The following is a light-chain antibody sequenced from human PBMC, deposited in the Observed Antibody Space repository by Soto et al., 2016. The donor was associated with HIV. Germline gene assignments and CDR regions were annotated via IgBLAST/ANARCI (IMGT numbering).Light chain of an antibody. CDR2: AAS. V-gene: IGKV1-9*01. Sequence: DSQLTQSPSFLSASVGDRVTITCRASQAISNFLAWYRQKPGKAPELLIYAASTLQRGVPSRFSGSGSGTEFTLTINSLQPEDFATYYCQQLNSYPPAFGPGTKVDIK. CDR3: QQLNSYPPA. CDR1: QAISNF. J-gene: IGKJ3*01.